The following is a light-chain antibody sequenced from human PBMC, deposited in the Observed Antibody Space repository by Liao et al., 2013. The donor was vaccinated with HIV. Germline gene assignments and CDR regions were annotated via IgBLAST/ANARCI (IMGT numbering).Light chain of an antibody. CDR1: NIGDKS. CDR3: QVWDSSSDHPGV. J-gene: IGLJ1*01. V-gene: IGLV3-21*01. Sequence: SYELTQPPSVSVAPGKTARITCGGNNIGDKSVHWYQKRPGRAPVLVIYYDSDRPSGIPERFSGSNSGNTATLTISRVEAGDEADYYCQVWDSSSDHPGVFGTGTKVTVL. CDR2: YDS.